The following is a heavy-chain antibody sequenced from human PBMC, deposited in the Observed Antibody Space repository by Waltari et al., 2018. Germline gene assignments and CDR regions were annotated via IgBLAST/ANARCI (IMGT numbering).Heavy chain of an antibody. CDR3: AREGESIVVVPAATDYYYYYMDV. CDR2: IYTSGST. D-gene: IGHD2-2*01. Sequence: QVQLQESGPGLVKPSETLSLTCTVSGGSISSYYWSWIRQPAGKGLEWIGRIYTSGSTNYNPSLKSRVTMSVDTSKNQFSLKLSSVTAADTAVYYCAREGESIVVVPAATDYYYYYMDVWGKGTTVTVSS. CDR1: GGSISSYY. V-gene: IGHV4-4*07. J-gene: IGHJ6*03.